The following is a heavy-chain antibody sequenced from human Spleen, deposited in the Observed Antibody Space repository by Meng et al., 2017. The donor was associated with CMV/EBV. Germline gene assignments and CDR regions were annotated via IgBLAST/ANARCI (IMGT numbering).Heavy chain of an antibody. CDR1: GYPFTDHY. D-gene: IGHD6-6*01. CDR3: VRGKHPPFVWFDY. J-gene: IGHJ4*02. V-gene: IGHV1-2*02. Sequence: KASGYPFTDHYIHWVRQASGQGLQCMGWINPNSGVTNYPQKFQARVTLTRDTSITTVYMELSRLRSDDTAVYYCVRGKHPPFVWFDYWAQGTLVTVSS. CDR2: INPNSGVT.